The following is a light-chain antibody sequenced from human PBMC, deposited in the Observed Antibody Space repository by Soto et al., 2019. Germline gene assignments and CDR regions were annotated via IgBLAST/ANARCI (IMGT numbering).Light chain of an antibody. V-gene: IGKV3-11*01. J-gene: IGKJ4*01. CDR2: DAS. CDR1: QSVTNY. Sequence: EIVMTQSPASLSLSPGERVTLSCRASQSVTNYVAWYQRKPGQAPRLLIYDASNRATGIPARFSGSGSGTDFSLTISSLEPEDSAIYYCQQRSIWVTFGGGTKVEIK. CDR3: QQRSIWVT.